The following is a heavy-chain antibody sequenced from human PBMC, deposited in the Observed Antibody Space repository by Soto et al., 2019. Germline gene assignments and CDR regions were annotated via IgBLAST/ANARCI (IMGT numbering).Heavy chain of an antibody. CDR1: GGSISSRSYY. D-gene: IGHD6-13*01. CDR2: IYYSGNA. CDR3: ARHKDTSSRYLLPDF. Sequence: LSLTCTVSGGSISSRSYYWGWIRQPPGKGLEWIGSIYYSGNAYYNPSLKSRVAVSVGTSKNQFSLKVTSVTATDTAVYYCARHKDTSSRYLLPDFWGQGTLVTVSS. V-gene: IGHV4-39*01. J-gene: IGHJ4*02.